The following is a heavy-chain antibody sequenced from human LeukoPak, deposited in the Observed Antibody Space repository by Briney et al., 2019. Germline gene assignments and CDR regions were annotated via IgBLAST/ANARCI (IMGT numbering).Heavy chain of an antibody. V-gene: IGHV3-30-3*01. CDR1: GFTFSSYA. Sequence: GGSLRLSCAAPGFTFSSYAMHWVRQAPGKGLEWVAVISYDGSNKYYADSVKGRFTISRDNSKNTLYLQMNSLRAEDTAVYYCARAEGYVSVWEGVQSSVLDYWGQGTLVTVSS. CDR2: ISYDGSNK. D-gene: IGHD3-16*01. CDR3: ARAEGYVSVWEGVQSSVLDY. J-gene: IGHJ4*02.